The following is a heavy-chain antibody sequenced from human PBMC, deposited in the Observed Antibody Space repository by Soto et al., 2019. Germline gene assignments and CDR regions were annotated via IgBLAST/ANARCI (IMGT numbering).Heavy chain of an antibody. D-gene: IGHD6-6*01. J-gene: IGHJ6*02. Sequence: EVQLVESGGGWVQPGRSLRLSCAASGFIFDDYAMHWVRQAPGKGLEWVAVISGNSGSLGYADSVKGRFTISRDNAKSSLYLQRNRLRAEDTALYYCAKDRYSSSAYYYYGMDAWGQGTTVTVSS. CDR3: AKDRYSSSAYYYYGMDA. CDR2: ISGNSGSL. CDR1: GFIFDDYA. V-gene: IGHV3-9*01.